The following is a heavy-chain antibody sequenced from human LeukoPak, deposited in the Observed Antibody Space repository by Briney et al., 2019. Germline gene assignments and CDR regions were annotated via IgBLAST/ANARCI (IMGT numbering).Heavy chain of an antibody. V-gene: IGHV3-30*03. Sequence: GRSLRLSCAASGFTFSSYGMHWVRQAPGKGLEWVAVISYDGSNKYYADSVKGRFTISRDNSKNTLYLQMNSLRAEDTAVYYCARVSAYCTNGVCQRWFDPWGQGTLVTVSS. J-gene: IGHJ5*02. D-gene: IGHD2-8*01. CDR1: GFTFSSYG. CDR2: ISYDGSNK. CDR3: ARVSAYCTNGVCQRWFDP.